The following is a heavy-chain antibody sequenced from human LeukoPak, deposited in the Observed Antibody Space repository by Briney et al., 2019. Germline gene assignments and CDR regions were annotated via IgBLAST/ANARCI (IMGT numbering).Heavy chain of an antibody. CDR3: ARGGQLWWTATFI. CDR2: INSDGSST. D-gene: IGHD5-18*01. V-gene: IGHV3-74*01. Sequence: GGSLRLSCAASGFTFSSYWMHWVRQAPGKGLVWVSRINSDGSSTSYADSVKGRFTISRDNSKNTLYLQMNSLRAEDTAVYYCARGGQLWWTATFIWGQGTMVTVSS. J-gene: IGHJ3*02. CDR1: GFTFSSYW.